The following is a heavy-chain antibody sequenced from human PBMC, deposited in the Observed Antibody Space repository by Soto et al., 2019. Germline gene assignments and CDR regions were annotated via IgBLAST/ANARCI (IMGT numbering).Heavy chain of an antibody. Sequence: ASVKVSCKASGYTFTSYGITWVRQAPGQGLEWMAWINPYNGNTKYAEKFLGRVTVTTDTSTATAYMEVRSLTSDDTAVFYCARVGVGLAAPHVWTYWAQGTPVTVSS. D-gene: IGHD3-16*01. J-gene: IGHJ4*02. CDR3: ARVGVGLAAPHVWTY. CDR1: GYTFTSYG. CDR2: INPYNGNT. V-gene: IGHV1-18*01.